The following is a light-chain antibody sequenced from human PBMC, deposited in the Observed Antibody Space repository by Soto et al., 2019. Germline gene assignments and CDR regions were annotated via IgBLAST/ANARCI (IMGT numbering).Light chain of an antibody. J-gene: IGKJ2*01. V-gene: IGKV3-15*01. CDR1: QSVSSN. Sequence: EIVMTQSPATLSVPPGERATLSCRASQSVSSNLAWYQQKPGQAPRLLIYGASTRATGIPARFSGSGSGTEFTLTISSLQSEDFAVYYCQQYNNWPWGTFGQGTKLEIK. CDR2: GAS. CDR3: QQYNNWPWGT.